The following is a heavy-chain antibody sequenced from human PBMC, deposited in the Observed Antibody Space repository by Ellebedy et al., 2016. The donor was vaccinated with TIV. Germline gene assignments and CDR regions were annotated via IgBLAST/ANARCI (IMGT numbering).Heavy chain of an antibody. D-gene: IGHD3-10*01. CDR3: VTFYYYDSGTYHQETT. CDR1: GFDFNWHW. CDR2: IKHDGSEK. V-gene: IGHV3-7*01. J-gene: IGHJ5*02. Sequence: GGSLRLXXAASGFDFNWHWMSWVRQGPGKGLEWVANIKHDGSEKYYMDSAKGRFTISRDNAKNSLYLEINGLRDEDTAVYYCVTFYYYDSGTYHQETTWGQGTLVTVSS.